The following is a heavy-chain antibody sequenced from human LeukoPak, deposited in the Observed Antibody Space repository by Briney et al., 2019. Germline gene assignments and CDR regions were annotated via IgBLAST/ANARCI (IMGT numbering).Heavy chain of an antibody. V-gene: IGHV1-58*01. D-gene: IGHD4-11*01. CDR2: IVVGSGNT. Sequence: ASVKVSCKASGFTFTSSAVQWVRQARGQRLEWIGWIVVGSGNTNYAQKFQERVTITRDMSTSTAYMELSSLRSEDTAVYYCAAGSRVTTNFDYWGQGTLVTVSS. J-gene: IGHJ4*02. CDR3: AAGSRVTTNFDY. CDR1: GFTFTSSA.